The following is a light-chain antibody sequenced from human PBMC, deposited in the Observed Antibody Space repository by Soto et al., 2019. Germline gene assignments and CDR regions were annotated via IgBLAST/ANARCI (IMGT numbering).Light chain of an antibody. Sequence: QSVLTQAPSVSGTPGQRVTITCSGSSSNIGRNSVNWYQHLPGTAPKLLTHGNNHRPSGVPDRFSGSKSGTSASLAISGLQPEDEADYCCAAWDDSLNEYVFGDGTK. CDR3: AAWDDSLNEYV. CDR2: GNN. V-gene: IGLV1-44*01. CDR1: SSNIGRNS. J-gene: IGLJ1*01.